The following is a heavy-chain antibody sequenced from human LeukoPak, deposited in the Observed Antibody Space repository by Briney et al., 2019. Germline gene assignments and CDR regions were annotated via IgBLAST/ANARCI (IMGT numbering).Heavy chain of an antibody. Sequence: SQTLSLTCAISGDSVSSNSAAWNWIRQSPSRGLEWLGRTYYRSKWYNDYVVSVKSRITINPDTSKNQFSLQLNSVTPEDTAVYYCARGYRFLEWLSPAFDYWGQGTLVTVSS. CDR2: TYYRSKWYN. V-gene: IGHV6-1*01. J-gene: IGHJ4*02. CDR3: ARGYRFLEWLSPAFDY. D-gene: IGHD3-3*01. CDR1: GDSVSSNSAA.